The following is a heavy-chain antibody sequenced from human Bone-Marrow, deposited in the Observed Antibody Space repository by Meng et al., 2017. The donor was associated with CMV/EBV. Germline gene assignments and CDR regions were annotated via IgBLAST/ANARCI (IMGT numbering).Heavy chain of an antibody. CDR2: IYYSGST. J-gene: IGHJ4*02. Sequence: SETLSLTCTVSGGSISSSSYYWGWIRQPPGKGLEWIGSIYYSGSTYYNPSLKSRVTISVDTSKNQFSLKLSSVTAADTAVYYCEGGYGSGSYYTAYWGQGTLVTVSS. D-gene: IGHD3-10*01. CDR1: GGSISSSSYY. CDR3: EGGYGSGSYYTAY. V-gene: IGHV4-39*07.